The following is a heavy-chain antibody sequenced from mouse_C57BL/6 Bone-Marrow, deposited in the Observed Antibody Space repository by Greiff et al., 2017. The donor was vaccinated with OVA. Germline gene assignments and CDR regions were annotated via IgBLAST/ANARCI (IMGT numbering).Heavy chain of an antibody. J-gene: IGHJ3*01. D-gene: IGHD4-1*01. CDR1: GYSITSGYY. Sequence: EVQVVESGPGLVKPSQSLSLTCSVTGYSITSGYYWNWIRQFPGNKLEWMGYISYDGSNNYNPSLKNRISITRDTSKNQFFLKLNSVTTEDTATYYCARGGTGTSWFAYWGQGTLVTVSA. CDR2: ISYDGSN. CDR3: ARGGTGTSWFAY. V-gene: IGHV3-6*01.